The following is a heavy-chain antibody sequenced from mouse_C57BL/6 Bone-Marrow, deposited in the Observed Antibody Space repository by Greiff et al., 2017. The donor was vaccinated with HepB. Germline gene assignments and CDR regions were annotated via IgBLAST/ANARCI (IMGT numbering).Heavy chain of an antibody. V-gene: IGHV2-6*03. CDR2: IWSDGST. CDR3: ARAIYYGSWYFDV. J-gene: IGHJ1*03. CDR1: GFSLTSYG. D-gene: IGHD1-1*01. Sequence: VKLMESGPGLVAPSQSLSITCTVSGFSLTSYGVHWVRQPPGKGLEWLVVIWSDGSTTYNSALKSRLSISKDNSKSQVFLKMNSRQTDDTAMYYCARAIYYGSWYFDVWGTGTTVTVSS.